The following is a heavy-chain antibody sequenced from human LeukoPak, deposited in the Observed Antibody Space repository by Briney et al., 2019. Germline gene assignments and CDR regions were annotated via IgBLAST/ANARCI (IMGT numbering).Heavy chain of an antibody. D-gene: IGHD1-1*01. V-gene: IGHV5-51*01. CDR2: IYPGDSDT. CDR1: W. Sequence: WIGWVRXVPGKGLEWMGIIYPGDSDTRYSPSFQGQVTISADKSISTAYLQWSSLKASDTAMYYCASSVTTNGGDAFDIWGQGTMVTVSS. J-gene: IGHJ3*02. CDR3: ASSVTTNGGDAFDI.